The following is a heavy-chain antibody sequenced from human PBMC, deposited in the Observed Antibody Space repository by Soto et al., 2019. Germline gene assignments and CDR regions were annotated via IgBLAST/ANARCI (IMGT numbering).Heavy chain of an antibody. CDR3: ARSHSSSWYLGYYFDY. Sequence: SETLSLTCTVSGGSISSSSYYWGWIRQPPGKGLEWIGSIYYSGSTYYNPSLKSRVTISVDTSKNQFSLKLSSVTAADTAVYYCARSHSSSWYLGYYFDYWGQGTLVTVSS. J-gene: IGHJ4*02. D-gene: IGHD6-13*01. CDR1: GGSISSSSYY. CDR2: IYYSGST. V-gene: IGHV4-39*01.